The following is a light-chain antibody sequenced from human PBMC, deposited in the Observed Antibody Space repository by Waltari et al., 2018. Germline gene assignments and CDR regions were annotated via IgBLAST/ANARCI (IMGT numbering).Light chain of an antibody. CDR3: GTWDSSLSGAV. Sequence: QSVLTQPPSVSAAPGQRATIPCSGGSSNIGNKYVSWYRQFPGTAPKLLIYEDTERPSGIPGRFSGSKSGTSATLDITGLQAGDEADYYCGTWDSSLSGAVFGGGTHLTVL. CDR2: EDT. J-gene: IGLJ7*01. V-gene: IGLV1-51*02. CDR1: SSNIGNKY.